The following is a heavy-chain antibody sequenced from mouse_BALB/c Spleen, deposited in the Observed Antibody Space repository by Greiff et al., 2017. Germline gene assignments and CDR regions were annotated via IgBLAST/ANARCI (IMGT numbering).Heavy chain of an antibody. J-gene: IGHJ3*01. V-gene: IGHV3-2*02. Sequence: DVKLQESGPGLVKPSQSLSLTCTVTGYSITSDYAWNWIRQFPGNKLEWMGYISYSGSTSYNPSLKSRISITRDTSKNQFFLQLNSVTTEDTATYYCARRGLRGFAYWGQGTLVTVSA. CDR2: ISYSGST. CDR1: GYSITSDYA. D-gene: IGHD1-1*01. CDR3: ARRGLRGFAY.